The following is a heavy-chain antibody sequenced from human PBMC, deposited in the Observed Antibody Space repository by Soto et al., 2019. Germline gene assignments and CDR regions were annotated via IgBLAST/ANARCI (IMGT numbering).Heavy chain of an antibody. V-gene: IGHV1-18*04. CDR1: GYTFNTYG. Sequence: ASVKVSCKASGYTFNTYGVSWVRQAPGQGLEWMGRISAYNGDTNYAQKLQGRLTMTTDTSTRTAYMELRSLRSDDTAVYYCASHPVSGSLPFDSWGQGTLVTVSS. CDR2: ISAYNGDT. J-gene: IGHJ4*02. D-gene: IGHD1-26*01. CDR3: ASHPVSGSLPFDS.